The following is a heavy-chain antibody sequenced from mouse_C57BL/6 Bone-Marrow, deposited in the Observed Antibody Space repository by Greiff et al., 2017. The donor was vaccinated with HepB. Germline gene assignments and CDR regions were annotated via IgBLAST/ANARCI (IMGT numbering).Heavy chain of an antibody. J-gene: IGHJ2*01. V-gene: IGHV1-64*01. CDR1: GYTFTSYW. CDR2: IHPNSGST. Sequence: QVQLQQPGAELVKPGASVKLSCKASGYTFTSYWMHWVKQRPGQGLEWIGMIHPNSGSTNYNEKFKSKATLTVDKSSSTAYMQLSSLTSEDSAVYYCAGMYYYGSSPLDYWGQGTTLTVSS. D-gene: IGHD1-1*01. CDR3: AGMYYYGSSPLDY.